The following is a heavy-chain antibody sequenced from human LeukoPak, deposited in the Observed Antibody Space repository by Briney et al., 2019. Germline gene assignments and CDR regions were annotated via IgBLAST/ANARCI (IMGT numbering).Heavy chain of an antibody. CDR3: ARMRGNNAFDI. Sequence: GGSLRLSCAASGFTFIGHNMNWVRQAPGKGLEWVSFVSISSGTIYYADSVKGRFRISRDNAKSSLDLEMNSLRAEDTAVYYCARMRGNNAFDIWGQGTMVTVSS. CDR1: GFTFIGHN. CDR2: VSISSGTI. V-gene: IGHV3-48*04. D-gene: IGHD3-10*01. J-gene: IGHJ3*02.